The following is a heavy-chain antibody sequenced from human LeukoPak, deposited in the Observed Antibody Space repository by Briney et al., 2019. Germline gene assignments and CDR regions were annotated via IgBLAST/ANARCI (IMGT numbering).Heavy chain of an antibody. CDR1: GGSISSYY. D-gene: IGHD3-10*01. CDR2: IYYSGST. J-gene: IGHJ4*01. Sequence: SETLSLTCTVSGGSISSYYWGWIRQPPGQGLVGIGRIYYSGSTYSNPPLNSLVTIAVDTTNNHFSLKLSSVTAADAAVYYCGRDFRVGRFGGVFDYCGHGALFTVSS. CDR3: GRDFRVGRFGGVFDY. V-gene: IGHV4-39*07.